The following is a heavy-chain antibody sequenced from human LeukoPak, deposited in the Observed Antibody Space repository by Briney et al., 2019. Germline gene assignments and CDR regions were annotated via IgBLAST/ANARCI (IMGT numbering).Heavy chain of an antibody. CDR1: GGSFSGYY. CDR3: ARGGWSGYFDY. D-gene: IGHD3-3*01. V-gene: IGHV4-34*01. CDR2: INHSGST. Sequence: SETLSLTCAVYGGSFSGYYWSWIRQPPGKGLEWIGEINHSGSTNYNPSLESRVTISVDTSKNQFSLKLSSVTAADTAVYYCARGGWSGYFDYWGQGTLVTVSS. J-gene: IGHJ4*02.